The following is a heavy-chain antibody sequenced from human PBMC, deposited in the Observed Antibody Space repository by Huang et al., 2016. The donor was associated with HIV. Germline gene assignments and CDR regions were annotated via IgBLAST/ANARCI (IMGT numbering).Heavy chain of an antibody. D-gene: IGHD1-26*01. CDR1: GGTFSSYV. CDR3: ATGPRGSGSFN. CDR2: ITPICDKT. Sequence: QVQLVQSGAEVKKPGSSVKVSCKASGGTFSSYVISWGRQAPGQGLEWMGGITPICDKTNYAQKFQGRVTIIADESTRTAYMEMSSLRPEDTATYYCATGPRGSGSFNWGQGTLVIVSS. J-gene: IGHJ4*02. V-gene: IGHV1-69*01.